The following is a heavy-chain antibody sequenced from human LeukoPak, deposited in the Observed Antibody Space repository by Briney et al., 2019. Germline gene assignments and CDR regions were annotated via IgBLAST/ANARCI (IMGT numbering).Heavy chain of an antibody. J-gene: IGHJ5*02. CDR2: IYTSGST. CDR3: ARLGSSWFDP. D-gene: IGHD6-13*01. Sequence: SETLSLTCTVSGGSISSYYWSWIRQPAGMGLEWIGRIYTSGSTNYNPSLNSRVTMSVDTSKNQFSLKLSSVTAPDTAVYYCARLGSSWFDPWGQGTLVTVSS. CDR1: GGSISSYY. V-gene: IGHV4-4*07.